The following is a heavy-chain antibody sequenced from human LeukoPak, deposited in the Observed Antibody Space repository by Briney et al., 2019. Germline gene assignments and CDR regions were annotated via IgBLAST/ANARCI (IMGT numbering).Heavy chain of an antibody. CDR2: IYDSGRI. V-gene: IGHV4-59*01. J-gene: IGHJ4*02. CDR3: ARAGTYYYDSSGYYPQFDY. Sequence: PSETLSLTCTVSGGSISSYYWSWIRQPPRKGLEWIGYIYDSGRINYNSSPKSRVTISVDTPKNQFSLKLSSVTAADTAVYYCARAGTYYYDSSGYYPQFDYWGQGTLVTVSS. CDR1: GGSISSYY. D-gene: IGHD3-22*01.